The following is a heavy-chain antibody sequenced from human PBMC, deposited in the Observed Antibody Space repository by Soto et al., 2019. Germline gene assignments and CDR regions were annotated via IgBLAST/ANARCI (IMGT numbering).Heavy chain of an antibody. CDR1: GFSFSNSA. Sequence: QVQLAQSGPEVTRPGTSVKLSCKTSGFSFSNSAMQLVRQASVQRPEWIGWIVVASGYANLAPKLQQRVVMTSDMSTSTAYMELSSLTSDDTAVYFCAADVIADAGDFDYWGQGTLVTVSS. D-gene: IGHD6-13*01. V-gene: IGHV1-58*02. J-gene: IGHJ4*02. CDR3: AADVIADAGDFDY. CDR2: IVVASGYA.